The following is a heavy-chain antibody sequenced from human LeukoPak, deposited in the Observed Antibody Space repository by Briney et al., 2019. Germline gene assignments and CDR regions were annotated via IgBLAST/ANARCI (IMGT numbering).Heavy chain of an antibody. CDR2: IYYSGSA. CDR1: GGSISGNY. V-gene: IGHV4-59*01. D-gene: IGHD2-2*01. CDR3: ARDGGCGSSTGCYPDAFHI. J-gene: IGHJ3*02. Sequence: SETLSLTCTVSGGSISGNYWSWARQPPGKGLEWIGYIYYSGSANYNPSLASRVTMSVDTSKNQFSLKLNSVTAADTAVYYCARDGGCGSSTGCYPDAFHIWGQGTMVTVSS.